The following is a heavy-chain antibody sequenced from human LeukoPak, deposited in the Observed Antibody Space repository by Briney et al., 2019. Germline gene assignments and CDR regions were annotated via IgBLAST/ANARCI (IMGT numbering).Heavy chain of an antibody. CDR1: GGTFSSYA. D-gene: IGHD4-11*01. V-gene: IGHV1-46*01. CDR3: AREGPLQRYFDY. CDR2: INPSGGST. J-gene: IGHJ4*02. Sequence: ASVKVSCKASGGTFSSYAISWVRQAPGQGLEWMGIINPSGGSTSYAQKFQGRVTMTRDTSTSTVYMELSSLRSEDTAVYYCAREGPLQRYFDYWGQGTLVTVSS.